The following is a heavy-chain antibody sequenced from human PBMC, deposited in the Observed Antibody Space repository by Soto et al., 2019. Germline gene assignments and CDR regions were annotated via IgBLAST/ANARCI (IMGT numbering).Heavy chain of an antibody. D-gene: IGHD3-10*01. V-gene: IGHV1-18*01. CDR3: ASSYLAPLSSGSGSSDYYYGMDV. CDR2: ITAYNGSS. Sequence: QVQLVQSGAEVKKPGASVKVSCKASGYTFTSYGISWVRQAPGQGPEWMGRITAYNGSSNYAQKLQGRVTMTTDTSTSTAYMELRSLRSADTAVYYCASSYLAPLSSGSGSSDYYYGMDVWCQGTTVTVSS. J-gene: IGHJ6*02. CDR1: GYTFTSYG.